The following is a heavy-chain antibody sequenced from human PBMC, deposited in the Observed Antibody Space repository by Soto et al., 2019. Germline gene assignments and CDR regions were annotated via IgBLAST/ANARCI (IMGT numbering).Heavy chain of an antibody. J-gene: IGHJ4*02. CDR1: GGTFSSYT. Sequence: QVQLVQSGAEVKKPGSSVKVSCKTSGGTFSSYTVNWVRQAPGQGPEWMGRIIPILGKPNYAQKFQGRVTITAGTSTSTAYMEVTSLRSEDTAVYYCATDVDLPYEFWGQGTLVTVS. CDR2: IIPILGKP. V-gene: IGHV1-69*02. CDR3: ATDVDLPYEF. D-gene: IGHD3-16*01.